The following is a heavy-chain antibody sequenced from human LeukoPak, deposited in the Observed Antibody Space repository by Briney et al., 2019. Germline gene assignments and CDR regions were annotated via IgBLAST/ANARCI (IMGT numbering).Heavy chain of an antibody. Sequence: PGGSLRLSCAASGFTFGSYNMNWVRQAPGKGLEWVSSISTSSSYIYYADSVKGRFTISRDNAKKSLYLQMNSLRAGDTAVCYCARDGGDYYDSSGYPFHHWGQGTLVTVSS. CDR1: GFTFGSYN. D-gene: IGHD3-22*01. V-gene: IGHV3-21*01. CDR2: ISTSSSYI. CDR3: ARDGGDYYDSSGYPFHH. J-gene: IGHJ1*01.